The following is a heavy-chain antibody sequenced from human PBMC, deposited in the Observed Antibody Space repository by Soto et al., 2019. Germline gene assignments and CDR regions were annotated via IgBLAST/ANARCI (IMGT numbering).Heavy chain of an antibody. CDR2: IYYSGST. CDR3: GGEGRLQLFISSGFAP. J-gene: IGHJ5*02. CDR1: GGSISSYY. D-gene: IGHD1-1*01. V-gene: IGHV4-59*01. Sequence: PSETLSLTCTVSGGSISSYYWSWIRQPPGKGLEWIGYIYYSGSTNYNPSLKSRVTISVDTSKNQFSLKLSSVTAADTAVYYCGGEGRLQLFISSGFAPGGKEPLVTFPS.